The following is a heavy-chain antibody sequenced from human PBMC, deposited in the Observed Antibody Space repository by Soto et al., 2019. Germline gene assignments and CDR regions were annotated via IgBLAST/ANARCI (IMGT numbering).Heavy chain of an antibody. Sequence: EVQVLESGGGLVQPGGSLRLSCAASGFTFSSYAMSWVRQAPGKGLEWVSTISDSGGGTYYADSVKGRFTISRDNSKNKLYLHMNSLRAEDTAVYYCAKVGVVVSATSGFDIWGQGRMVTVSS. CDR2: ISDSGGGT. CDR3: AKVGVVVSATSGFDI. CDR1: GFTFSSYA. V-gene: IGHV3-23*01. D-gene: IGHD2-15*01. J-gene: IGHJ3*02.